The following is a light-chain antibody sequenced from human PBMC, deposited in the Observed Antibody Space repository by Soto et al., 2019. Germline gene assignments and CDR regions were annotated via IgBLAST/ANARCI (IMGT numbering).Light chain of an antibody. CDR1: QGISNY. V-gene: IGKV1-27*01. CDR3: QKYNGAPFT. CDR2: APS. J-gene: IGKJ3*01. Sequence: DIQMTQSPSPLSASVGDRVTITCRASQGISNYLAWYQQKPGQVPKLLIYAPSILQSGVPSRFSGSGSGTAFTLAIISLQPEDVAAYYCQKYNGAPFTFGPGTTVVIE.